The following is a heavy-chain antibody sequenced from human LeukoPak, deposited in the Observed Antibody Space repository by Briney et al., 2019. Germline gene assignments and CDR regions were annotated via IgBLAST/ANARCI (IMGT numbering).Heavy chain of an antibody. CDR1: GFTFSSYW. V-gene: IGHV3-74*01. CDR3: ARGRKSSFDY. Sequence: GGSLRLSCAASGFTFSSYWIHWVRQAPGKGLVWVSRINSDGANTIYADSVKGRFTISRDNAKNTVYLQMNSLRAEDTAVYYCARGRKSSFDYWGQGNLVTVSS. CDR2: INSDGANT. J-gene: IGHJ4*02.